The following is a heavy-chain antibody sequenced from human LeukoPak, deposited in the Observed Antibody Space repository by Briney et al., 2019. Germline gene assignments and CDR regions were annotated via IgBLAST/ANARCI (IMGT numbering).Heavy chain of an antibody. CDR1: GGTFSSYA. Sequence: GASVTVSCMASGGTFSSYAISWVRQAPGQGLEWMGGIIPIFGTANYAQKFQGRVTITADESTSTAYMELSSLRSEDTAVYYCAKGHYYGSGSLDYWGQGTLVTVSS. J-gene: IGHJ4*02. CDR3: AKGHYYGSGSLDY. CDR2: IIPIFGTA. V-gene: IGHV1-69*13. D-gene: IGHD3-10*01.